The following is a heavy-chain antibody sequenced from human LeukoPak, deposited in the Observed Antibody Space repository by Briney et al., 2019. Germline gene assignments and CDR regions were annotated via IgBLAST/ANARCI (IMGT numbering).Heavy chain of an antibody. J-gene: IGHJ3*02. V-gene: IGHV4-4*07. CDR1: GVSISSYY. CDR3: ARLSIGRDAFDI. CDR2: MYISGST. Sequence: PSETLSLTCTVSGVSISSYYWTWIRQPAGKGLEWIGRMYISGSTNYNPSLKSRVTISVDTSKNQFSLKLSSVTAADTAVYYCARLSIGRDAFDIWGQGTMVTVSS.